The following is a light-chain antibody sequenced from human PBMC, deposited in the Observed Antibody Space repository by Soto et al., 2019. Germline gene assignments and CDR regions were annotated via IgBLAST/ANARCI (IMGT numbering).Light chain of an antibody. J-gene: IGLJ2*01. V-gene: IGLV2-14*01. CDR3: SSYTNSGTSVL. CDR2: EVS. CDR1: SSDIGGNKY. Sequence: QSALTQPASVSGSPGQSITISCTGTSSDIGGNKYVSWYQQHPGKAPKLMIYEVSNRPSGVSNRFSGSKSGNTASLTISGLQAEDEADYYCSSYTNSGTSVLFGGGTKVTVL.